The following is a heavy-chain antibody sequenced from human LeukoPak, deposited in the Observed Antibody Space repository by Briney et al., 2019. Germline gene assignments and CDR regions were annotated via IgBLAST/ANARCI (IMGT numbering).Heavy chain of an antibody. V-gene: IGHV3-11*04. CDR1: GFTFSDYY. D-gene: IGHD1-26*01. J-gene: IGHJ4*02. CDR3: ARASGGSYYVDY. Sequence: GGSLRLSCAASGFTFSDYYMSWIRQAPGEGLEWVSYISSSGSISYYADSVKGRFTISRDNAKNSLYLQINSLRAEGTAVYYCARASGGSYYVDYWGQGTLVTVSS. CDR2: ISSSGSIS.